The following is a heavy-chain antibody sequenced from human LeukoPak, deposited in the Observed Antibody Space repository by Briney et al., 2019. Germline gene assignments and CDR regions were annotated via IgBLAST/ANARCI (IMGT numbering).Heavy chain of an antibody. Sequence: ASVKVSCKASGDTFTRYDINGGRQAPGQGREWMGWMNPNSGNTGYAQKFQGRVTMTRNTSISTAYMELSSLRSEDTAVYYCVRSGSFYFFDYGGQGTLVTVSA. J-gene: IGHJ4*02. CDR3: VRSGSFYFFDY. CDR1: GDTFTRYD. V-gene: IGHV1-8*01. D-gene: IGHD1-26*01. CDR2: MNPNSGNT.